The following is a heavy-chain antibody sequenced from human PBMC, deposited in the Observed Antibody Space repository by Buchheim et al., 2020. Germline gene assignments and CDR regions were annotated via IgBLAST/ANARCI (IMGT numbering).Heavy chain of an antibody. J-gene: IGHJ2*01. Sequence: QVQLAESGGGVVQPGRSLRLSCAASGFTFSSYGMHWVRQAPGKGLEWVAVISYDGSNKYYEDSVKGRFTISRAISKNTLYLQMNSLRAEDTAVYYCAKDPEGMALPLGYFDLWGRGTL. D-gene: IGHD5-24*01. CDR3: AKDPEGMALPLGYFDL. CDR1: GFTFSSYG. CDR2: ISYDGSNK. V-gene: IGHV3-30*18.